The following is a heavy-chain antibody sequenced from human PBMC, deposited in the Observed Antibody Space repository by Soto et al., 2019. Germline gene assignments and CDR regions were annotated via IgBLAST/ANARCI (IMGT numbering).Heavy chain of an antibody. CDR3: ARLDIVVVVAHYGMDV. CDR2: IDPSDSYT. J-gene: IGHJ6*02. CDR1: GYSFTSYW. D-gene: IGHD2-15*01. Sequence: GESLKISCKGSGYSFTSYWISWVRQMPGKGLEWMGRIDPSDSYTNYSPSFQGQDTISADKSISTAYLQWSSLKASDTAMFYCARLDIVVVVAHYGMDVWGQGTTVTVSS. V-gene: IGHV5-10-1*01.